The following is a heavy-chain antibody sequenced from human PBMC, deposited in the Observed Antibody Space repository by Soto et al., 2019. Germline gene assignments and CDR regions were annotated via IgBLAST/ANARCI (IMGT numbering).Heavy chain of an antibody. CDR2: IYPGDSDT. V-gene: IGHV5-51*01. CDR3: ARQSYIGKYSSSRPRSSWFDP. CDR1: GYSFTSYW. J-gene: IGHJ5*02. Sequence: PVESLKISCKGSGYSFTSYWIGWVRQMPGKGLEWMGIIYPGDSDTRYSPSFQGQVTISADKSISTAYLQWSSLKASDTAMYYCARQSYIGKYSSSRPRSSWFDPWGQGTLVTVSS. D-gene: IGHD6-13*01.